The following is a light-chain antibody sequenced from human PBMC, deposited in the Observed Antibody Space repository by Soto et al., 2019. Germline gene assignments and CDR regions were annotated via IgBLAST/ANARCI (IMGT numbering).Light chain of an antibody. J-gene: IGKJ1*01. CDR1: QSISNY. Sequence: DIQMTQSPSSLSASVGDRVTITCRASQSISNYLNWYQQTPGKAPKLLIYAASSLQSGVPSRFSGSGSGTDFTLTISSLQPEDFATYYCQQSYSPLWTFGQGTKVEIK. CDR3: QQSYSPLWT. CDR2: AAS. V-gene: IGKV1-39*01.